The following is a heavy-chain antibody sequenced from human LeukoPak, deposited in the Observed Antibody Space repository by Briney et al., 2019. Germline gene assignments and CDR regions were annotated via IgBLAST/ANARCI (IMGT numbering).Heavy chain of an antibody. Sequence: ASVTVSFTSSGYTFTIYGITWVRQPPGQGLEWMGWISAYNGNTNYAQKVQGRVTMTTDTSTSTAYMELRSLRSDDAAVYYCARVSHYYGSEIEYWGQGTLVTVSS. V-gene: IGHV1-18*01. J-gene: IGHJ4*02. CDR2: ISAYNGNT. D-gene: IGHD3-10*01. CDR1: GYTFTIYG. CDR3: ARVSHYYGSEIEY.